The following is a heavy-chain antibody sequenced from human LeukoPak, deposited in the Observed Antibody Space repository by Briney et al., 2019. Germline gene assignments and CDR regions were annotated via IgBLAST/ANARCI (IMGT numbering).Heavy chain of an antibody. V-gene: IGHV3-48*04. Sequence: GGSLRLSCAASGFTVSSYYMNWVRQAPGKGLEWVSGINWNSGSRDYADSVKGRFTISRDNAKNSLYLQMHSLRAEDTAVYYCARGYWPKISTGGNIAAASTMYYWGQGTLVTVSS. CDR1: GFTVSSYY. J-gene: IGHJ4*02. CDR3: ARGYWPKISTGGNIAAASTMYY. D-gene: IGHD6-13*01. CDR2: INWNSGSR.